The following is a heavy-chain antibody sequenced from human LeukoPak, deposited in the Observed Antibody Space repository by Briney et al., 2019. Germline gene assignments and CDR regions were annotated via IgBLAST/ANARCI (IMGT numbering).Heavy chain of an antibody. Sequence: PGRSLRLSCAASGFTFSSYAMHWVRQAPGKGLEWGAVISYDGSNKYYADSVKGRFTISRDNSKNTLYLQMNSLRAEDTAVYYCAREGMGYSGYEAAFDYWGQGTLVTVSS. CDR2: ISYDGSNK. CDR1: GFTFSSYA. V-gene: IGHV3-30*04. D-gene: IGHD5-12*01. CDR3: AREGMGYSGYEAAFDY. J-gene: IGHJ4*02.